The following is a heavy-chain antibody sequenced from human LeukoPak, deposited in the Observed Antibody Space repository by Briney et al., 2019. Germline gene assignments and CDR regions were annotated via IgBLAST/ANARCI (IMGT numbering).Heavy chain of an antibody. CDR2: ISYDGTDK. V-gene: IGHV3-30*03. D-gene: IGHD3-10*01. CDR3: VKGSATYTGGYFDY. CDR1: GFTFSAYT. J-gene: IGHJ4*02. Sequence: GGSLRLSCAASGFTFSAYTMHWVRQTPGKGLEWVAVISYDGTDKYYAGSVRGRFTISRDNAKDTLSLQMNSLRAEDTAVYYCVKGSATYTGGYFDYWGQGTLVTVSS.